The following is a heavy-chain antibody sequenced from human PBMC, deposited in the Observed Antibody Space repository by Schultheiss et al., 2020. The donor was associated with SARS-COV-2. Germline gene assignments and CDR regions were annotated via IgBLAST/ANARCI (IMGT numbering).Heavy chain of an antibody. CDR1: GDSISSSNW. J-gene: IGHJ3*02. V-gene: IGHV4/OR15-8*01. Sequence: SETLSLTCNVSGDSISSSNWWSWIRQPPGKGLEWIGEIDHSGSTNYNPSLKSRVTISADTSKNQFSLKLNSVTAADTAVYYCAIVVVPATIGVAFDIWGQGTMVTVSS. CDR2: IDHSGST. CDR3: AIVVVPATIGVAFDI. D-gene: IGHD2-2*01.